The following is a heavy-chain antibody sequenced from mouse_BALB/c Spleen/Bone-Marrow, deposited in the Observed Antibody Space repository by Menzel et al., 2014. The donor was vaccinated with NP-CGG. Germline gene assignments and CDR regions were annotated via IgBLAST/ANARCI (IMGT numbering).Heavy chain of an antibody. J-gene: IGHJ3*01. Sequence: QVQLQQSGAELVKPGASVKMSCKASSYTFTSYWMHWVKQRPGQGLEWIGVIDPSDSYTSYNQKFKGKATLTVDTSSSTAYMQLSSLTSEDSAVYYCTRSRDYGNWFAYWGQGTLVTVSA. D-gene: IGHD2-1*01. CDR3: TRSRDYGNWFAY. CDR1: SYTFTSYW. CDR2: IDPSDSYT. V-gene: IGHV1S127*01.